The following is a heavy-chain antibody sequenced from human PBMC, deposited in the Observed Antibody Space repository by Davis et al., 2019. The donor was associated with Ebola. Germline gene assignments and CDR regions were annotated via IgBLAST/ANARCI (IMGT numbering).Heavy chain of an antibody. Sequence: AASVKVSCKASGYTFTAYYMHWVRRAPGEGLEWMGWINPNTGGTNSAQKFQGRVTMTRATSMTTAYMELNSLRSDDTAVYYCARAVPATQNLDNWGQGTLVTVSS. CDR2: INPNTGGT. CDR3: ARAVPATQNLDN. CDR1: GYTFTAYY. V-gene: IGHV1-2*02. D-gene: IGHD2-15*01. J-gene: IGHJ4*02.